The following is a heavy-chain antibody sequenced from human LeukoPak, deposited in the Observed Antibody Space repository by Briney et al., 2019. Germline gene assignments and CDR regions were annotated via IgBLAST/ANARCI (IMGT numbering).Heavy chain of an antibody. V-gene: IGHV4-4*07. CDR3: ARRDISSGWSFDY. Sequence: SYTLSLTCTVSGGSISNYHWSWIRQPAGKGLEWIGQIHTSGSTNYNPPLKSRVSMSIDTTEDQVSLTIRSVTAADTAFYYCARRDISSGWSFDYWGQGTLVTVPS. D-gene: IGHD6-19*01. CDR1: GGSISNYH. CDR2: IHTSGST. J-gene: IGHJ4*02.